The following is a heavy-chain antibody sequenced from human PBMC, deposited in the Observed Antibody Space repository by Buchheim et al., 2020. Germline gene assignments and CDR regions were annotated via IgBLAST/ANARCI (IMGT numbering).Heavy chain of an antibody. CDR2: IYTSGST. V-gene: IGHV4-61*02. Sequence: QVQLQESGPGLVKPSQTLSLTCTVSGGSISSGSYYWSWIRQPAGKGLEWIGRIYTSGSTNYNPSLKSRVTISVDTSKNQFSLKLSSVTAADTAVYYCARGLYSSSWYRWFDPWGQGTL. CDR1: GGSISSGSYY. CDR3: ARGLYSSSWYRWFDP. J-gene: IGHJ5*02. D-gene: IGHD6-13*01.